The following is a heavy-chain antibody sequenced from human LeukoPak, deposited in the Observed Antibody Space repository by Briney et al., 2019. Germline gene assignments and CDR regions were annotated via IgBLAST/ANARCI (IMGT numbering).Heavy chain of an antibody. J-gene: IGHJ4*02. CDR3: ATGYSSGWPKKYYFDY. CDR1: GYTLTELS. CDR2: FDPEDGET. V-gene: IGHV1-24*01. Sequence: GASVKVSCKVSGYTLTELSMHWVRQAPGKGLEWMGGFDPEDGETIYAQKFQGRDTMTEDTSTDTAYMELSSLRSEDTAVYYCATGYSSGWPKKYYFDYWGQGTLVTVSS. D-gene: IGHD6-19*01.